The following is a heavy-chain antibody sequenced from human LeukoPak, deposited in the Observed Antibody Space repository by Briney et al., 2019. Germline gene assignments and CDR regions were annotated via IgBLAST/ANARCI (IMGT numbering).Heavy chain of an antibody. V-gene: IGHV3-30*07. CDR1: GFTFSSYA. Sequence: PGGSLRLSCAASGFTFSSYAMHWVRQAPGKGLEWVAVISYDGSNKYYADSVKGRFTISRDNSKNTLYLQMNSLRAEDTAVYYCAGGPSDFYFDYWGQGTLVTVSS. J-gene: IGHJ4*02. D-gene: IGHD2-21*02. CDR3: AGGPSDFYFDY. CDR2: ISYDGSNK.